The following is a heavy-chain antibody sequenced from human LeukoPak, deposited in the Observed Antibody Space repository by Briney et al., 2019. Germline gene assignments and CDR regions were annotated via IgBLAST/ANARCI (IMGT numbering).Heavy chain of an antibody. CDR2: IWYDGSKK. D-gene: IGHD6-13*01. CDR3: ARSIPYGTTWYGRSDY. J-gene: IGHJ4*02. V-gene: IGHV3-30*04. Sequence: PGTSLRLSCAAFGFTFNQYSMHWVRQAPGKGLEWVAVIWYDGSKKYYADSVKGRFTISRDNSENTLYLQMNSLRAEDTAVYYCARSIPYGTTWYGRSDYWGQGTLVTVSS. CDR1: GFTFNQYS.